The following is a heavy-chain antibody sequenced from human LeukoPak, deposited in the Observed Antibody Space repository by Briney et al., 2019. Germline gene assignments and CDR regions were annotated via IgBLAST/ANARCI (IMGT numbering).Heavy chain of an antibody. CDR3: VRASADSGGAFDV. Sequence: SETLSLTFTVSGASINKDYWAWIRQPPGRGLEWIGYVIDSDFNEANGDITNYNPSLEARATTSRDTPKNQFSLKLSSMTAADTAIYDCVRASADSGGAFDVWGHGTVVTVSS. CDR1: GASINKDY. D-gene: IGHD2-15*01. CDR2: VIDSDFNEANGDIT. V-gene: IGHV4-59*01. J-gene: IGHJ3*01.